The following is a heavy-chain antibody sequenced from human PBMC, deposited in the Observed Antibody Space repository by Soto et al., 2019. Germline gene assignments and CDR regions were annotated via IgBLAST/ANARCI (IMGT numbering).Heavy chain of an antibody. CDR2: IYYSGST. D-gene: IGHD3-22*01. V-gene: IGHV4-39*01. CDR3: ARLSYDSSGYYYYYGMDV. CDR1: GGSISSSSYY. J-gene: IGHJ6*02. Sequence: QLQLQESGPGLVKPSETLSLTCTVSGGSISSSSYYWGWIRQPPGKGLEWIGSIYYSGSTYYNPSLKSRVTISVGTSKNQFSLKLSSVTAADTAVYYCARLSYDSSGYYYYYGMDVWGQGTTVTVSS.